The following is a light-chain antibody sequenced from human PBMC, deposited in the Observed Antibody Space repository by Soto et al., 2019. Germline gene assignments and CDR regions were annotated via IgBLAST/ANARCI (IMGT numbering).Light chain of an antibody. CDR3: QQYGSSFT. V-gene: IGKV3-20*01. CDR1: QSVSSSY. Sequence: EIVLTQSPGTLSLSPGERATLSCRASQSVSSSYLAWYQQKPGQAPRLLMYGASSRATGIPDRFSGSESGADFTLTISRLEPEDFAVSYSQQYGSSFTFGGGTKVEIK. J-gene: IGKJ4*01. CDR2: GAS.